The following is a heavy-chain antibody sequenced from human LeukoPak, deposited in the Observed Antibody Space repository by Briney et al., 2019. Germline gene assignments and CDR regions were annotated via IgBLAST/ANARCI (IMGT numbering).Heavy chain of an antibody. Sequence: GGSLRLSCAASGFTFSTYAMAWVRQAPGKGLEWVSTITNYGGTTNHADSVRGRFTISRDNSKNTLYLQMNSLRGEDTAVYYCAKDGLSDYNLDHWGQGTLVTVSS. CDR1: GFTFSTYA. CDR2: ITNYGGTT. D-gene: IGHD4-11*01. CDR3: AKDGLSDYNLDH. J-gene: IGHJ1*01. V-gene: IGHV3-23*01.